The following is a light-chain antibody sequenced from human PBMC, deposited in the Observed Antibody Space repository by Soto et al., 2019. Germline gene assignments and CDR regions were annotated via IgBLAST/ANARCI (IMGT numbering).Light chain of an antibody. J-gene: IGLJ3*02. CDR1: SSDVGGYIF. Sequence: QSALTQPASVSGSPGQSITISCTGTSSDVGGYIFVSWYQQHPGRAPKLLIYGVSNRPSGVSNRFSGSTSANTASLTISGLQVDDEAYYYCSSYTSRSAWVFGGGTKLTVL. CDR2: GVS. V-gene: IGLV2-14*01. CDR3: SSYTSRSAWV.